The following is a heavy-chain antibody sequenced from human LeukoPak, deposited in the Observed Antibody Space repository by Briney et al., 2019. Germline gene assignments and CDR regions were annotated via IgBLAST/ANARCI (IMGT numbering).Heavy chain of an antibody. J-gene: IGHJ4*02. D-gene: IGHD3-3*01. Sequence: ASVKVSCKASGYTFTSYDINWVRQATGQGLEWMGWMNPNSGNTGYAQKFQGRVTMTRSTSISTAYMELSSLRSEDTAVYCCARGSGGYYDFWSGYSKTYYFDYWGQGTLVTVSS. V-gene: IGHV1-8*01. CDR3: ARGSGGYYDFWSGYSKTYYFDY. CDR1: GYTFTSYD. CDR2: MNPNSGNT.